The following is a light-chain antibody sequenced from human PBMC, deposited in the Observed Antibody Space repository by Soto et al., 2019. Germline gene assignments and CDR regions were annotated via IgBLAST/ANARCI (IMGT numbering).Light chain of an antibody. CDR3: QQSYSTPIT. CDR1: QSISSY. J-gene: IGKJ5*01. Sequence: DIQMTQSPSSLPASVGDRVTITCRASQSISSYLNWYQQKPGKAPKLLIYAASSLQSGVPSRFSGSGSGTDFTLTISSLQPEDFATYYGQQSYSTPITVGQGTRLEIK. CDR2: AAS. V-gene: IGKV1-39*01.